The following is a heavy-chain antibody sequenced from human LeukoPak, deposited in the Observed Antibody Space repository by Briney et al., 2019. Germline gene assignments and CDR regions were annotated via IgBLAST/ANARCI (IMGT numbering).Heavy chain of an antibody. V-gene: IGHV3-30*18. Sequence: GGSLRLSCAASGFSFSSYGMYWVRQAPGKGLESVAVISYDGSNKYYGDSVKGRFTISRDNSKNTLYLQMNSLRVEDTAVYFCAKGTSERVYGAFDIWGQGTMVTVSS. CDR2: ISYDGSNK. CDR3: AKGTSERVYGAFDI. D-gene: IGHD2-8*01. CDR1: GFSFSSYG. J-gene: IGHJ3*02.